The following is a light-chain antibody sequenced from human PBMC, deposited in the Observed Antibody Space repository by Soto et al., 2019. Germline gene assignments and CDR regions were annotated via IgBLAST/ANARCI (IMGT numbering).Light chain of an antibody. J-gene: IGLJ1*01. CDR3: CSYGGSFPYV. CDR2: DVT. V-gene: IGLV2-11*01. Sequence: QSALTQPPSVSGSPGQSVTISCTGTSSDVGGYDYDSWYQQHPGKAPKLLIYDVTKRPSGVPDRFSGSKSGNTASLTISGLQAEDEADFFCCSYGGSFPYVFGTGTKLTVL. CDR1: SSDVGGYDY.